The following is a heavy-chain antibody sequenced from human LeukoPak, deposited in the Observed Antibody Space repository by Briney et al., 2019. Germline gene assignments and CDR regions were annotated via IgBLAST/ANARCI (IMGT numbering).Heavy chain of an antibody. Sequence: GGSLRLSCAASGFTFSSYSMNWVRQAPGKGLEWVSSISSSSSYIYYADSVKGRFTISRDNAKNSLYLQMNSLRAEDTAVYYCARNTADYGGGAFDIWGQGTMVTVSS. D-gene: IGHD4-17*01. CDR2: ISSSSSYI. V-gene: IGHV3-21*01. CDR1: GFTFSSYS. J-gene: IGHJ3*02. CDR3: ARNTADYGGGAFDI.